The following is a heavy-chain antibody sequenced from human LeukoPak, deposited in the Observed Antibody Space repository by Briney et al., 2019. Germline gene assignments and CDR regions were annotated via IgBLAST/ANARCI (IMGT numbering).Heavy chain of an antibody. CDR1: GGSLHNYY. J-gene: IGHJ4*02. V-gene: IGHV4-34*01. Sequence: SETLSLTCTVSGGSLHNYYWSWIRQPPGKGLEWIGEINHSGSTNYNPSLKSRVTISVDTSKNQFSLKLSSVTAADTAVYYCARDQFRSGGSYRIYRWYYFDYWGQGTLVTVSS. CDR2: INHSGST. D-gene: IGHD2-15*01. CDR3: ARDQFRSGGSYRIYRWYYFDY.